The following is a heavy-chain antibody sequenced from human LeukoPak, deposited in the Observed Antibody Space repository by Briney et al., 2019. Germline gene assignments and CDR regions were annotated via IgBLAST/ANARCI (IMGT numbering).Heavy chain of an antibody. J-gene: IGHJ4*02. CDR1: GGSFSGYY. V-gene: IGHV4-34*01. D-gene: IGHD2-21*01. Sequence: SETLSPTCAVYGGSFSGYYWSWIRQPPGKGLEWIGEINHSGSTNYNPSLKSRVTISVDTSKNQFSLKLSSVTAADTAVYYCARHRPPLFRFDYWGQGTLVTVSS. CDR2: INHSGST. CDR3: ARHRPPLFRFDY.